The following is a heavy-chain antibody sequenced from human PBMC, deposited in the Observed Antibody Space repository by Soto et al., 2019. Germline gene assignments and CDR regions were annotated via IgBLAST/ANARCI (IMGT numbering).Heavy chain of an antibody. D-gene: IGHD3-10*01. CDR3: AVSNYHGSGSPYDY. CDR1: GFTFSDRA. V-gene: IGHV3-23*01. Sequence: EVHLLESGGDLVQPGGSLRLSCAASGFTFSDRAMTWVRQAPGKGLEWVSALTPRGFNTYYTDSVRGRFTIYRDNSRNTLYLEMKSLRAEDTDTYYCAVSNYHGSGSPYDYWGQGTLVAVPS. J-gene: IGHJ4*02. CDR2: LTPRGFNT.